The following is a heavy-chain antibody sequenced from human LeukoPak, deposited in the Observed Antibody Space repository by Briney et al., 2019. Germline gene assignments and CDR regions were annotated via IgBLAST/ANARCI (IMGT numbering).Heavy chain of an antibody. V-gene: IGHV3-11*04. CDR1: GFTFSDYY. D-gene: IGHD6-19*01. CDR3: ATTRYSSASYSVY. J-gene: IGHJ4*02. Sequence: GGSLRLSCAASGFTFSDYYTSWIRQAPGKGLEWVSYSSSGGSAIYYADSVKGRFTISRDNAKNSVYLQMNSLRAEDAAVYYCATTRYSSASYSVYWGQGTLVTVSS. CDR2: SSSGGSAI.